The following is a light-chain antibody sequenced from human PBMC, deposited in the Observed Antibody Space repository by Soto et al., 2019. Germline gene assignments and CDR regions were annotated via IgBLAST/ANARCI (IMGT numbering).Light chain of an antibody. CDR1: QSIDSW. CDR3: QQYKSFSLT. V-gene: IGKV1-5*03. CDR2: KTS. Sequence: DIQMTQSPSTLSASVGDRVTITCRASQSIDSWLAWYQQKPGKAPKLLIYKTSNLESGVPSRFSGSGSGTEFPLTISSLQPDDFATYYCQQYKSFSLTFGGGTRVEVK. J-gene: IGKJ4*01.